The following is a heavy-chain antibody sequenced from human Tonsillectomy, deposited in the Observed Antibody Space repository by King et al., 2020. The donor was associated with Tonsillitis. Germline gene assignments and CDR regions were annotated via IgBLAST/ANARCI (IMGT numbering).Heavy chain of an antibody. CDR2: IKQDGSEK. CDR3: ARDRSYNILTGYYPDAFDI. Sequence: VQLVESGGGLVQPGGSLRLSCAASGFTFSHYWMSWVRQAPGKGLEWVANIKQDGSEKYYVDSVKGIFTISRDNAKNSLYLQMSSLRAEATAVYYCARDRSYNILTGYYPDAFDIWGQGTMVTVSS. D-gene: IGHD3-9*01. CDR1: GFTFSHYW. J-gene: IGHJ3*02. V-gene: IGHV3-7*03.